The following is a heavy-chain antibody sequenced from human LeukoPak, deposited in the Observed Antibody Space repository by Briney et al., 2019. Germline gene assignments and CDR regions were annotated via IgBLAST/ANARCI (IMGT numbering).Heavy chain of an antibody. CDR2: ISSSGSTI. CDR1: GFTFSSYG. J-gene: IGHJ6*03. V-gene: IGHV3-48*04. D-gene: IGHD3-10*02. Sequence: GGSLRLSCAASGFTFSSYGMHWVRQAPGKGLEWVSYISSSGSTIYYADSVKGRFTISRDNAKNSLYLQMNSLRAEDTAVYYCAELVIPMIGGVWGKGTTVTISS. CDR3: AELVIPMIGGV.